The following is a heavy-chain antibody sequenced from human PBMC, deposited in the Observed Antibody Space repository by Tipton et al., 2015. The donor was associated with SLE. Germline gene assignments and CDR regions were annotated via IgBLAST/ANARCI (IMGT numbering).Heavy chain of an antibody. CDR3: ARGEGYSSSSKRWFDP. CDR1: GGTFSSYA. D-gene: IGHD6-13*01. Sequence: QSGAEVKKPGSSVKVSCKASGGTFSSYAISWVRQAPGQGLEWMGWINPNSGGTNYAQNFQGWVTMTRDTSISTAYMELSRLRSDDTAVYYCARGEGYSSSSKRWFDPWGQGTLVTVSS. V-gene: IGHV1-2*04. J-gene: IGHJ5*02. CDR2: INPNSGGT.